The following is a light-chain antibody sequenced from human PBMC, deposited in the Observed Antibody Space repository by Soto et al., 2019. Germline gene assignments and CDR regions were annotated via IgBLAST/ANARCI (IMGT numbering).Light chain of an antibody. J-gene: IGKJ1*01. CDR2: WAS. CDR3: QQYFTTPQT. CDR1: QSVLYSSNNKNY. V-gene: IGKV4-1*01. Sequence: DIVMTQSPDSLAVSLGERATINCKSSQSVLYSSNNKNYLGWYQQKPGQSPKLLIYWASTRESGVPDRFSGSGSGTDFPLTIASLQAEDVAVYYCQQYFTTPQTFGQGTKVEIK.